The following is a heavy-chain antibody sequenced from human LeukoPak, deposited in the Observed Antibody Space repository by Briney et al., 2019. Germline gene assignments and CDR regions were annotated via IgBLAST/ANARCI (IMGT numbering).Heavy chain of an antibody. Sequence: GGSLRLSCAASGFTFDEYGLSWVRQVPGRGLEWVSAISGSGGSTYYADFVKGRFNIYRDNYKNTLYLKMNSMRAEDTVVYYCAKVVGHIVVVTAHAFDIWGQGTMVTVSS. CDR3: AKVVGHIVVVTAHAFDI. D-gene: IGHD2-21*02. CDR1: GFTFDEYG. J-gene: IGHJ3*02. V-gene: IGHV3-23*01. CDR2: ISGSGGST.